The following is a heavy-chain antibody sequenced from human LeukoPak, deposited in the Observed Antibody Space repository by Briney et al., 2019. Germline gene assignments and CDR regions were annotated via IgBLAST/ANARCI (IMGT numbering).Heavy chain of an antibody. Sequence: ASVKVSCKASGYSFTGYHMHWVRQAPGQGPEWMGWINPNTGGTNYAQKFEGRVTMTRDTSISTAYMELSRLRSDDTAVYYCARGVGGNSGNFQHWGQGTLVTVSS. D-gene: IGHD4-23*01. J-gene: IGHJ1*01. V-gene: IGHV1-2*02. CDR2: INPNTGGT. CDR3: ARGVGGNSGNFQH. CDR1: GYSFTGYH.